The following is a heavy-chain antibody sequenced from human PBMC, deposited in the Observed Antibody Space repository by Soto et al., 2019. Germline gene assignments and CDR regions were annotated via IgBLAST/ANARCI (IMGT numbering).Heavy chain of an antibody. V-gene: IGHV1-3*01. Sequence: LEWMGWINAGNGNTKYSQKFQGRVTITRDTSASAAYMELSSLRSEDTAVYYCARAGVRIAVAGPRDFDYWGQGTLVTVSS. J-gene: IGHJ4*02. D-gene: IGHD6-19*01. CDR3: ARAGVRIAVAGPRDFDY. CDR2: INAGNGNT.